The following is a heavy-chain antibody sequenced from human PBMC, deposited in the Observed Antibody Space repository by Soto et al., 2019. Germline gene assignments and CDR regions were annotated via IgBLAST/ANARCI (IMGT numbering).Heavy chain of an antibody. CDR2: INHSGST. CDR3: ARGIPYYDILTGYYNSYYYYGMDV. J-gene: IGHJ6*02. V-gene: IGHV4-34*01. Sequence: SETLSLTCAVYGGSFSGYYWSWIRQPPGKGLEWIGEINHSGSTNYNPSLKRRVTISVDTSKNQFSLKLSSVTAADTAVYYCARGIPYYDILTGYYNSYYYYGMDVWGQGTTVTVSS. CDR1: GGSFSGYY. D-gene: IGHD3-9*01.